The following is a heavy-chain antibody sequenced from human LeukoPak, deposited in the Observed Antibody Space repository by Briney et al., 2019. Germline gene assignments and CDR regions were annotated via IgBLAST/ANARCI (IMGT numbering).Heavy chain of an antibody. J-gene: IGHJ6*03. D-gene: IGHD1-26*01. CDR3: AREGWEPSYYYYMDV. V-gene: IGHV3-7*01. CDR1: GFTFSSYS. Sequence: GGSLRLSCAASGFTFSSYSMSWVRQAPGKGLEWVANIKQSGGEKYYVDSVKGRFTISRDNAKNSLHLQMNSLRAEDTAVYYCAREGWEPSYYYYMDVWGKGTTVTVSS. CDR2: IKQSGGEK.